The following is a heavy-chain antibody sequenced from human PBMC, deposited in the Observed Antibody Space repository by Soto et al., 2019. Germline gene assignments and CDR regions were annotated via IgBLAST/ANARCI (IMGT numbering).Heavy chain of an antibody. CDR2: IFYSGST. CDR1: GGSIRSYY. D-gene: IGHD5-18*01. J-gene: IGHJ4*02. V-gene: IGHV4-59*01. Sequence: LSLTCTVSGGSIRSYYWTWIRQPPGKGLEWLGYIFYSGSTFYNPSLKSRVTISIHTSKSQFSLQLTSVTAADTAVYYCARGAADTAMVDSWRQGTLVTVSS. CDR3: ARGAADTAMVDS.